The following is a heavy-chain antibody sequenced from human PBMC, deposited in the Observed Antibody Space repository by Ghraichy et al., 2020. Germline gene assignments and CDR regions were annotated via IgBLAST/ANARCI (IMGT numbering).Heavy chain of an antibody. V-gene: IGHV1-8*01. D-gene: IGHD6-13*01. CDR1: GYTFTSYD. CDR3: ARASLEYNSSWYGTDV. Sequence: ASVKVSCKASGYTFTSYDINWVRQATGQGLEWMGWMNPNSGNTGYAQKFQGRVTMTRNTSISTAYMELSSLRSEDTAVYYCARASLEYNSSWYGTDVWGQGTTVTVSS. CDR2: MNPNSGNT. J-gene: IGHJ6*02.